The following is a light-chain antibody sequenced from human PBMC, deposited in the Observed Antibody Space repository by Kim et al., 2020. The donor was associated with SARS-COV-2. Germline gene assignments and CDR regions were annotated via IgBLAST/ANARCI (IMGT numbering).Light chain of an antibody. CDR1: QSISRH. CDR2: GES. J-gene: IGKJ5*01. Sequence: SVGNRVINTCRTSQSISRHLNWYEQKPRKAPKLLIYGESKLQRGVPSRFSGSGSGTEFTLTIRSLQPEDSATYYCQQGYSSPQITFGQGTRLEIK. CDR3: QQGYSSPQIT. V-gene: IGKV1-39*01.